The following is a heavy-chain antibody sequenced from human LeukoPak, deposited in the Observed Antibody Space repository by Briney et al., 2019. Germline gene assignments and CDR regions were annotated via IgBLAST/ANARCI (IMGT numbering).Heavy chain of an antibody. D-gene: IGHD3-16*01. J-gene: IGHJ5*02. Sequence: GRSLRLSCAASGFTFSSYSIHWVRQAPGKGLEWVAVISYDGSNKYYADSVKGRFTISRDNSKNTLYLQMNSLRAEDTAVYYCAKTRSRNMITFGGVENWFDPWGQGTLVTVSS. CDR2: ISYDGSNK. CDR1: GFTFSSYS. CDR3: AKTRSRNMITFGGVENWFDP. V-gene: IGHV3-30*18.